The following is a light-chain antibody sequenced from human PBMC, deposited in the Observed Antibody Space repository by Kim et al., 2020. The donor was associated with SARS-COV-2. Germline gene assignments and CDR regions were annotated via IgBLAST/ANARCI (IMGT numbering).Light chain of an antibody. V-gene: IGLV3-19*01. CDR2: GKN. CDR1: SLRSYY. J-gene: IGLJ2*01. Sequence: SSELTQDPAVSVALGQTVRITCQGDSLRSYYATWYQQKPGQAPIVVIYGKNNRPSGIPDRFSGSSSGNTASLTITGTQAGDEADSYCNSRDSNENVFFGGGTQLTV. CDR3: NSRDSNENVF.